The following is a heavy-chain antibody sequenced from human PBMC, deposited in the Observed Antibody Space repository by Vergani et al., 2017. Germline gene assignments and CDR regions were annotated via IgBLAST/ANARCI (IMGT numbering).Heavy chain of an antibody. CDR2: IYHSGST. Sequence: QLQLQESGPGLVKPSETLSLTCAVSGYSISSGYYWGWIRQPPGKGLEWIGSIYHSGSTYYNPSLKSRVTISVDTSKNQFSLKLSSVTAADTAVYYCTRPFYYYGSGSLDWYFDLWGRGTLVAVSS. J-gene: IGHJ2*01. CDR3: TRPFYYYGSGSLDWYFDL. D-gene: IGHD3-10*01. V-gene: IGHV4-38-2*01. CDR1: GYSISSGYY.